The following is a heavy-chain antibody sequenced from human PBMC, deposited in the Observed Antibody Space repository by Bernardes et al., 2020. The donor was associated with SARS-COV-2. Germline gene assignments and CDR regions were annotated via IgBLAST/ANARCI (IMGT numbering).Heavy chain of an antibody. CDR3: ARGAVICTAVDCPADDSFDV. CDR2: IERDVNDS. J-gene: IGHJ3*01. CDR1: GFTFSKYW. V-gene: IGHV3-74*03. Sequence: VGSLRLSCAASGFTFSKYWMHWVRQAPGKGLVWVSRIERDVNDSEYAESVEGRFTTSRDNAKHTLYLQMSSLRVEDTAVYYCARGAVICTAVDCPADDSFDVWGRGTMVTVSS. D-gene: IGHD3-22*01.